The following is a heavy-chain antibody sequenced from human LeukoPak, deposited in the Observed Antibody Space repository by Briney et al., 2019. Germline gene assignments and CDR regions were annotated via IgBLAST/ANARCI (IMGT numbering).Heavy chain of an antibody. J-gene: IGHJ6*02. CDR3: AKAFHIYCGGDCYSVGFIASMDV. V-gene: IGHV3-30*02. CDR1: GFTFSSYG. D-gene: IGHD2-21*02. Sequence: PGGSLRLSCAASGFTFSSYGMHWVRQAPGKGLEWVAVIWYDGSNKYYADSVKGRFTISRDNSKNRLYLQMNSLRAEDTAVYYCAKAFHIYCGGDCYSVGFIASMDVWGQGTTVTVSS. CDR2: IWYDGSNK.